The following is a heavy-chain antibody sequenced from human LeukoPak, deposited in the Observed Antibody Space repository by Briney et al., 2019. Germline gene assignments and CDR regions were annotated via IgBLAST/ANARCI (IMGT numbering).Heavy chain of an antibody. CDR2: MNPNSGNT. CDR3: ARMTTVTTRGWGYYYYGMDV. V-gene: IGHV1-8*01. J-gene: IGHJ6*02. Sequence: ASVKVSCKASGYTFTSYDINWVRQATGQGLEWMGWMNPNSGNTGYAQKFQGRVTMTRNTSISTAYMELSSLRSEDTAVYYCARMTTVTTRGWGYYYYGMDVWGQGTTVTVSS. CDR1: GYTFTSYD. D-gene: IGHD4-17*01.